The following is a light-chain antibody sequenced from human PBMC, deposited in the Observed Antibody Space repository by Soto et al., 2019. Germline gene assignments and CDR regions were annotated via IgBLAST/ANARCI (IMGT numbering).Light chain of an antibody. Sequence: QSVLTQPASVSGSPGHSITISCTGTSSDVGGYNYVSWYQQHPGKAPKFMIYDVSNRPSGVSNRFSGSKSGNTASLTISGLQVEDEPNNYCSSYTTSNTRQIVFGTGTKVPVL. J-gene: IGLJ1*01. CDR1: SSDVGGYNY. V-gene: IGLV2-14*01. CDR2: DVS. CDR3: SSYTTSNTRQIV.